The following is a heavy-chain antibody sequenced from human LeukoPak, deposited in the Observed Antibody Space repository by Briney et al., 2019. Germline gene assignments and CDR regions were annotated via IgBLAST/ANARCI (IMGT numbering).Heavy chain of an antibody. J-gene: IGHJ4*02. V-gene: IGHV3-7*01. CDR3: TRVNNRYSDF. CDR2: IRQDGVEK. Sequence: PGGSLRLSCAASGFTFSNFWMTWVRQAPGKGLEWVAHIRQDGVEKYYVDSVRGRFTISRDSTKNSMNLQMNGLRVEDTAVYYCTRVNNRYSDFWSQGSLVIVSS. CDR1: GFTFSNFW. D-gene: IGHD2-15*01.